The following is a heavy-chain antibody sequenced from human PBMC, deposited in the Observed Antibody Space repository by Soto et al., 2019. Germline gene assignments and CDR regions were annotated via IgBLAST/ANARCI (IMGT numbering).Heavy chain of an antibody. CDR1: GGSFSGYY. V-gene: IGHV4-34*01. CDR2: TNHSGST. D-gene: IGHD2-8*02. Sequence: QVQLQQWGAGLLKPSETLSLTCAVYGGSFSGYYWTWIRQPPGTGLEWIGETNHSGSTNYNPSLKIRVTITLETSKNQFSLNLTSVTAADTAVYYCARDKLTGLFDYWGQGTLVTVSS. J-gene: IGHJ4*02. CDR3: ARDKLTGLFDY.